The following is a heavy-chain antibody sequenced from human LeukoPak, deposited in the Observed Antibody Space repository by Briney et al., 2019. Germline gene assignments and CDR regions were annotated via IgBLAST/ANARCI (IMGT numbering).Heavy chain of an antibody. Sequence: GGCLRLSCAASGFTFSSYAMSWVRQAPGKGLEWVSAISGSGGSTYYADSVKGRFTISRDNSKNTLYLQMNSLRAEDTAVYYCARLGYCSSTSCYQSGFDPWGQGTLVTVSS. CDR3: ARLGYCSSTSCYQSGFDP. V-gene: IGHV3-23*01. J-gene: IGHJ5*02. D-gene: IGHD2-2*01. CDR2: ISGSGGST. CDR1: GFTFSSYA.